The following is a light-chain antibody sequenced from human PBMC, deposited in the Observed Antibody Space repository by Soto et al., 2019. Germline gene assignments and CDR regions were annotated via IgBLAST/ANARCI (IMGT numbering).Light chain of an antibody. CDR3: AAWDDSLSAVI. CDR2: RNN. J-gene: IGLJ2*01. V-gene: IGLV1-47*01. Sequence: QAVVTQPPSASGTPGQRVTISCSGSSSNIGINYVYWYQQLPGTAPKLLIYRNNQRPSGVPDRLSGSRSGTSASLAISGLRSEDEADYYCAAWDDSLSAVIFGGGTKLTVL. CDR1: SSNIGINY.